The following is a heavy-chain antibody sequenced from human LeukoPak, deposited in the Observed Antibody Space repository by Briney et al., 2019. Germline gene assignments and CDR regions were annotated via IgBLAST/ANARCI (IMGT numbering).Heavy chain of an antibody. CDR3: ARDTLFDY. CDR1: GFTFSSYA. J-gene: IGHJ4*02. CDR2: ISYDGSNK. V-gene: IGHV3-30-3*01. Sequence: GRSLRLSCAASGFTFSSYALHWVRQAPGKGLEWVAVISYDGSNKYYADSVKGRFTISRDTSKNTLYLQMNSLRAEDTAVYYCARDTLFDYWGQGTLVTVSS.